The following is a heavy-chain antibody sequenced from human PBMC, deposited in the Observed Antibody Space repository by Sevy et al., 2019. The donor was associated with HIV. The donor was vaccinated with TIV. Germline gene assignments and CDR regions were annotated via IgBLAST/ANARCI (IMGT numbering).Heavy chain of an antibody. CDR3: EKALKQLWRQDVYSGIDV. CDR1: GFTFSDYG. CDR2: ISYNGSKK. V-gene: IGHV3-30*18. D-gene: IGHD5-18*01. J-gene: IGHJ6*02. Sequence: GGSLRLSCAASGFTFSDYGMNWVRQAPGKGLEWVAVISYNGSKKFYRNSVKGQFPISRDNSKNILYLAMNSLRVEVRSVTYCEKALKQLWRQDVYSGIDVWGQGTPVTVSS.